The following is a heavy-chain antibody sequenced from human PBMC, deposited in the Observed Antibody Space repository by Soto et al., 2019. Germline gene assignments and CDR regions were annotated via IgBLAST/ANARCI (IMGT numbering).Heavy chain of an antibody. J-gene: IGHJ4*02. CDR3: ARSQKGGVVVRGGGYWD. V-gene: IGHV1-18*01. Sequence: QVQLVQSGAEVKKPGASVKVSCKASGYTFTSYGISWVRQAPGQGLEWMGWISAYNGNTNYAQKLQGRVTMTTDTSTSTAYMELRSLRSDYTAVYYCARSQKGGVVVRGGGYWDWGQGTLVTVSS. CDR1: GYTFTSYG. CDR2: ISAYNGNT. D-gene: IGHD3-10*01.